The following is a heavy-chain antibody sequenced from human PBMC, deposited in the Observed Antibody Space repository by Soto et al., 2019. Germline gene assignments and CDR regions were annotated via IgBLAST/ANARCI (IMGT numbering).Heavy chain of an antibody. CDR3: ARDGGDQPYYYVMSGYYHGPYF. CDR2: IYYSGST. J-gene: IGHJ2*01. D-gene: IGHD3-22*01. Sequence: SAGMPRRCYRLVCRQPPEKELEWIGYIYYSGSTNYNPSLKSRVTISVDTSKKQFSLKLSSGTAADTAVYYCARDGGDQPYYYVMSGYYHGPYF. V-gene: IGHV4-59*01. CDR1: AGMPRRCY.